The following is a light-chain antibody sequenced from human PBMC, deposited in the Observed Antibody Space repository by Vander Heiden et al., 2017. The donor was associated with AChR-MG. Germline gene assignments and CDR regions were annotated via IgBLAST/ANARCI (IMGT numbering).Light chain of an antibody. Sequence: QPVLTQPPPVPAAPGQKATTSCPGSSSNIGKNYVSWYQQLPGTAPKLLIYENDKRPSGIPDRFSGSKSGTSATLGITGLQAGDEAGYYCGTWDSSLGNWVFGGGTKLTVL. CDR3: GTWDSSLGNWV. CDR2: END. CDR1: SSNIGKNY. J-gene: IGLJ3*02. V-gene: IGLV1-51*02.